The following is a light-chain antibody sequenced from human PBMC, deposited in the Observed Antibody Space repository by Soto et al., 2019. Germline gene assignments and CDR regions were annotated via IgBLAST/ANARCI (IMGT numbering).Light chain of an antibody. J-gene: IGKJ5*01. V-gene: IGKV3-11*01. Sequence: EIVLTQSPATLSLSPGERATLSCRASQSVSSYLAWYQQKPGQAPRLLIYDASNRATGIPARFSGSGSGTDFTLTISNVEPEDFAVYYCQQRSDWPWTFGQGTRLEVK. CDR2: DAS. CDR1: QSVSSY. CDR3: QQRSDWPWT.